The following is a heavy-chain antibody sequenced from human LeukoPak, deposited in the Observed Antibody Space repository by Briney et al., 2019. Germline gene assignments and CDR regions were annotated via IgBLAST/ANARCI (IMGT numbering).Heavy chain of an antibody. CDR1: GFTFNNYA. CDR3: ARRDVSDSSGYYPLFAH. Sequence: GGSLRLSCAASGFTFNNYAMTWVRQAPGKGLEWVSGITGGGIGTYYADSVRGRFTISRDNSKNTLDLQMNTLRAEDTAVYYCARRDVSDSSGYYPLFAHWDQGTLVTASS. V-gene: IGHV3-23*01. D-gene: IGHD3-22*01. CDR2: ITGGGIGT. J-gene: IGHJ4*02.